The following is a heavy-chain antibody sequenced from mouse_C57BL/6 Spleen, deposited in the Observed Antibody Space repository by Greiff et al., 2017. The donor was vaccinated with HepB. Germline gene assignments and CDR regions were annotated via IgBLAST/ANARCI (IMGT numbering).Heavy chain of an antibody. D-gene: IGHD2-4*01. V-gene: IGHV1-50*01. CDR1: GYTFTSYW. J-gene: IGHJ4*01. CDR2: IDPSDSYT. Sequence: VQLQQPGAELVKPGASVKLSCKASGYTFTSYWMQWVKQRPGQGLEWIGEIDPSDSYTNYNQKFKGKATLTVDTSSSTAYMQLSSLTSEDSAVYYCARRHDYDDAMDYWGQGTSVTVSS. CDR3: ARRHDYDDAMDY.